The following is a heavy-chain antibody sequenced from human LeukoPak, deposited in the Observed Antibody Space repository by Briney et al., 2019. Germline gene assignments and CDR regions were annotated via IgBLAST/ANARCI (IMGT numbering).Heavy chain of an antibody. V-gene: IGHV4-59*01. CDR3: ARVPVVTTVRGRGYFDS. Sequence: SETLSLTCTVSGGSISGYYWGWIRQPPGKGLEWIGYINYSGSTSYNPSLKSRVTVSVDTSKNQFSLTMNSVTAADTAVYYCARVPVVTTVRGRGYFDSWGQGTLVNVSS. J-gene: IGHJ4*02. CDR1: GGSISGYY. D-gene: IGHD4-17*01. CDR2: INYSGST.